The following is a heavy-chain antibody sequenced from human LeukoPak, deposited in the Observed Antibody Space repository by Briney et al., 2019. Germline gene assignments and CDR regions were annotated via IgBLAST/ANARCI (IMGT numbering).Heavy chain of an antibody. V-gene: IGHV4-4*07. CDR2: IYTSGST. CDR1: GGSISSYY. Sequence: PSETLSLTCTVSGGSISSYYWSWIRQPAGKGLEWIGRIYTSGSTNYNPSLKRLVTISVDTSKNQFSLKLSSVTAADTAVYYCARSSAVAGTYGYWGQGTLVTVSS. CDR3: ARSSAVAGTYGY. D-gene: IGHD6-19*01. J-gene: IGHJ4*02.